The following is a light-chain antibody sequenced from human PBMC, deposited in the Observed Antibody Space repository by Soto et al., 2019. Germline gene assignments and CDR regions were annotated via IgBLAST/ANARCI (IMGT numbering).Light chain of an antibody. V-gene: IGKV3-20*01. CDR1: QSVSSNY. CDR3: QQYGSSPWT. CDR2: GAS. J-gene: IGKJ1*01. Sequence: EIVLTQSPGTLSLSPGERATLSCRASQSVSSNYLAWYQQKPGQAPRPLIYGASSRATGIPDRFSGSGAGKDFTLTISRLESEDFAVYYCQQYGSSPWTFSQGTKVEIK.